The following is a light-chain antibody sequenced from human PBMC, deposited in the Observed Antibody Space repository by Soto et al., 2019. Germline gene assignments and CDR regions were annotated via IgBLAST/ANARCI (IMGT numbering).Light chain of an antibody. CDR2: GAS. CDR3: QQYDDWLRLT. CDR1: QSVNIY. J-gene: IGKJ4*01. Sequence: EIVITQSPATLSVSPGERATLCCRASQSVNIYLALYQQKPGQAPRLLIFGASSRATGIPARFSGSGSGTEFNLTISSLQSEDFAVYFCQQYDDWLRLTFGGGTKVDIK. V-gene: IGKV3D-15*01.